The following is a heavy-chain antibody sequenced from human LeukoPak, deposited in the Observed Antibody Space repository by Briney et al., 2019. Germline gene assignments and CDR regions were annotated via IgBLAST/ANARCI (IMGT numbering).Heavy chain of an antibody. CDR2: ISSSSSYI. CDR1: GFTFSSYS. Sequence: GGSLRLSCAASGFTFSSYSMNWVRQAPGKGLEWVSSISSSSSYIYYADSVKGRFTISRDNAKNSLYLQMNSLRAEDTAVYYCARVFLDTAMATPDYWGQGTLVTVSS. V-gene: IGHV3-21*01. J-gene: IGHJ4*02. D-gene: IGHD5-18*01. CDR3: ARVFLDTAMATPDY.